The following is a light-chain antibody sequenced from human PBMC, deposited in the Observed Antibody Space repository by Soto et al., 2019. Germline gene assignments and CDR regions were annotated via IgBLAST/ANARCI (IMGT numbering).Light chain of an antibody. J-gene: IGKJ3*01. Sequence: EIVLTQSPGTLSLSPGERATLSCRASQSVSSSYLAWYQQKPGQAPRLLIYGASSRATGIPDRFSGSGSGKDFTLTISRLEPEDFAVYYCQKYGSSLFTFGPGTKVDIK. CDR1: QSVSSSY. V-gene: IGKV3-20*01. CDR2: GAS. CDR3: QKYGSSLFT.